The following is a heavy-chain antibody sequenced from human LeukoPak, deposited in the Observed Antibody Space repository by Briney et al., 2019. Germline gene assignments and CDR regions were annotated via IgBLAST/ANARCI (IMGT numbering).Heavy chain of an antibody. Sequence: GGSLRLSCAASKFTVSSKYMSWVRQAPGKGLEWVSVIYSSGSTHYADSVKGRFTISRDNSKNTLYLQMNSLRAEDTAVYYCASLYYGGNNFDYWGQGTLVTVSA. D-gene: IGHD4-23*01. V-gene: IGHV3-66*01. CDR3: ASLYYGGNNFDY. CDR2: IYSSGST. CDR1: KFTVSSKY. J-gene: IGHJ4*02.